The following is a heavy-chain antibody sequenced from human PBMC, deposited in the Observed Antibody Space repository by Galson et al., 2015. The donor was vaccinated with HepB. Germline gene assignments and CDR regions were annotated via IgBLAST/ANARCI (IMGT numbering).Heavy chain of an antibody. CDR1: GFTFSSYS. CDR2: ITRSSSYI. D-gene: IGHD4-17*01. Sequence: SLRLSCAASGFTFSSYSMHWVRQAPGKGLEWVSSITRSSSYIYYADSVKGRFTISRDNAKNSLYLQMSSLRGEDTAVYYCARVSDYGDYVWGDYWGQGTLVTVSS. J-gene: IGHJ4*02. CDR3: ARVSDYGDYVWGDY. V-gene: IGHV3-21*06.